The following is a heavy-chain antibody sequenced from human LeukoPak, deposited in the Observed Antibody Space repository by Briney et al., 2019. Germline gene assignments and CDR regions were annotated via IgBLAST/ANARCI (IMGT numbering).Heavy chain of an antibody. D-gene: IGHD5-18*01. CDR1: GGSISSYY. CDR2: IYYSGST. CDR3: ARRGYSYGFSNYYYMDV. Sequence: PSETLSLTCTVSGGSISSYYWSWIRQPPGKGLEWIGYIYYSGSTNYNPSLKSRVTISVDTSKNQFSLKLSSVTAADTAVYYCARRGYSYGFSNYYYMDVWGKGTTVIISS. V-gene: IGHV4-59*01. J-gene: IGHJ6*03.